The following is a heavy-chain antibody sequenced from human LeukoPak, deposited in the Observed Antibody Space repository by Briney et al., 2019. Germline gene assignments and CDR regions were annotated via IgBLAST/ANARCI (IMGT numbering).Heavy chain of an antibody. CDR2: INNSGST. V-gene: IGHV4-34*01. Sequence: PSGTLTLTCAVYGGSFSGYYWSWIRQPPGKGLEWIGEINNSGSTNYNPSLKSRVTISVDTSKNQFSLKLSSVTAADAAVYYCARGPWAYYDIVTGRYSPVGGPDFDYWGQGTLVTVSS. J-gene: IGHJ4*02. D-gene: IGHD3-9*01. CDR3: ARGPWAYYDIVTGRYSPVGGPDFDY. CDR1: GGSFSGYY.